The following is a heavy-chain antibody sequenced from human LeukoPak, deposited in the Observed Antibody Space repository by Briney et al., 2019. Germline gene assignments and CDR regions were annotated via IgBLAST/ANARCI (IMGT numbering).Heavy chain of an antibody. Sequence: GGSLRLSCAASGFIFSSYSMNWVRQRPGKGLEWVSYISSSSTSIYYAGSVEGRFTISRDKSKNTVYLQLNSLRAEDTAVYYCARSPDYGDPYWYFDLWGRGTLVTVSS. CDR1: GFIFSSYS. V-gene: IGHV3-21*04. J-gene: IGHJ2*01. D-gene: IGHD4-17*01. CDR3: ARSPDYGDPYWYFDL. CDR2: ISSSSTSI.